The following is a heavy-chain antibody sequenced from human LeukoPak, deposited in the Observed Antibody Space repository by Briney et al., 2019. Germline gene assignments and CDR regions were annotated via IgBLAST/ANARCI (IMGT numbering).Heavy chain of an antibody. J-gene: IGHJ4*02. CDR3: ARGVGDEVVLWFGEIFDF. D-gene: IGHD3-10*01. CDR2: IYSSGTT. V-gene: IGHV4-4*07. Sequence: SPSETLSLTCTVFGDSISNSYWNWIRQPAGKGREWIGRIYSSGTTNYNPSLKSRVIMSVDTSKNQFSLNLRSVTAADTAVYYCARGVGDEVVLWFGEIFDFWGQGTLVTVSS. CDR1: GDSISNSY.